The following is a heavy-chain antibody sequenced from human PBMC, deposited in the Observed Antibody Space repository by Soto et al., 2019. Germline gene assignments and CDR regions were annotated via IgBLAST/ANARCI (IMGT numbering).Heavy chain of an antibody. V-gene: IGHV4-34*01. D-gene: IGHD5-12*01. CDR1: GGSFSGYY. CDR3: ARGEKTRWLRLSWFDP. J-gene: IGHJ5*02. CDR2: INHSGST. Sequence: SETLSLTCAVYGGSFSGYYWSWIRQPPGKGLEWIGEINHSGSTNYNPSLKSRVTISVDTSKNQFSLKLSSVTAADTAVYYCARGEKTRWLRLSWFDPWGQGTLVTVSS.